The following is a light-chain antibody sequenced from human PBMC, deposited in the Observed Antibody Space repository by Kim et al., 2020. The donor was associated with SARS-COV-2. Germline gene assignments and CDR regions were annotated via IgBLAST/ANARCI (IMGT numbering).Light chain of an antibody. Sequence: QASTISFSGTSSDVGGYNYVSWYQKHPGKAPKLMIYDVSNRPSGVSNRFSGSKSGNTASLTISGLQAEDEANYYCSSYTSSSTLWVFGGGTQLTVL. CDR1: SSDVGGYNY. V-gene: IGLV2-14*03. CDR3: SSYTSSSTLWV. J-gene: IGLJ3*02. CDR2: DVS.